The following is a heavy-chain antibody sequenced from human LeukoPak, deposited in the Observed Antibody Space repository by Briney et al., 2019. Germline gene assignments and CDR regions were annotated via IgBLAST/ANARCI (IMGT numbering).Heavy chain of an antibody. CDR1: GFTFSNYG. Sequence: GGSLRLSCAASGFTFSNYGMHWVRQAPGKALEWVAVISYDGSNKYYPDSVKGRFTISRDNSKNTVYVQMNSLRAEDTAVYYCAKEEFYYGSGSAQDAFDMWGQGIMVTVSS. D-gene: IGHD3-10*01. V-gene: IGHV3-30*18. CDR2: ISYDGSNK. J-gene: IGHJ3*02. CDR3: AKEEFYYGSGSAQDAFDM.